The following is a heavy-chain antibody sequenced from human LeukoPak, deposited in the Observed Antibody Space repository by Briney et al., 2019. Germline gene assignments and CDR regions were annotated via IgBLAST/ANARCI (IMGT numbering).Heavy chain of an antibody. V-gene: IGHV3-48*02. CDR2: ISSSGATI. CDR1: GFTFSSYG. CDR3: VRANSLMVRGVITYFDS. J-gene: IGHJ4*02. D-gene: IGHD3-10*01. Sequence: GGSLRLSCAASGFTFSSYGMNWIRQAPGKGLEFVAYISSSGATIYYADSLKGRFTISRDNAKNSLYLQMNSLRDEDTAVYFCVRANSLMVRGVITYFDSWGQGTLVTVSS.